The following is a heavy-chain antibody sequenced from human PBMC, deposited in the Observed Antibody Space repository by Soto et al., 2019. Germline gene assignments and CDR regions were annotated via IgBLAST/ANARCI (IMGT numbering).Heavy chain of an antibody. CDR1: GGSFSGYY. J-gene: IGHJ2*01. Sequence: QVHLQQWGAGLLKPSETLSLTCAVYGGSFSGYYWSWIRQPPGKGLEWIGEINHSGSTNYNPSLKSRVSISVGTSNNQFSLKLSSVTAADTAVYYCARGRGDGYNQHWCFDLWGRGTLVTVSS. V-gene: IGHV4-34*01. CDR3: ARGRGDGYNQHWCFDL. CDR2: INHSGST. D-gene: IGHD3-10*01.